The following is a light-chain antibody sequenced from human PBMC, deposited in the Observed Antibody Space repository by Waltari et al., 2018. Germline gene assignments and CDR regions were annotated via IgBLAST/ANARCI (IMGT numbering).Light chain of an antibody. CDR3: QQSYSTWT. J-gene: IGKJ1*01. V-gene: IGKV1-39*01. Sequence: IQMTQSPSSLSASVGDRVTITSRASQSISSYLNWYQQKPGKAPKLLIYAASSLHSGVPSSFSGSGSGTDFTLTISSLQPEDFATYYCQQSYSTWTFGQGTKVEIK. CDR1: QSISSY. CDR2: AAS.